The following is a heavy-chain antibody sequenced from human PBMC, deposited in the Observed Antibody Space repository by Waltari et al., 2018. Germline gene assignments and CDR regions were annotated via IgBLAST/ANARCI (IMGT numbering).Heavy chain of an antibody. Sequence: EVQLVQSGAEVKKPGESLKISCKGSGYSFTSYWIGWVRQMPGKGLEWMGIIYPGDSDTRYSPSFQGQVTISADKSISTAYLQWSSLKASDTAMYYCARPEGYCSSTSCSPAYWGQGTLVTVSS. CDR2: IYPGDSDT. J-gene: IGHJ4*02. D-gene: IGHD2-2*01. CDR3: ARPEGYCSSTSCSPAY. V-gene: IGHV5-51*01. CDR1: GYSFTSYW.